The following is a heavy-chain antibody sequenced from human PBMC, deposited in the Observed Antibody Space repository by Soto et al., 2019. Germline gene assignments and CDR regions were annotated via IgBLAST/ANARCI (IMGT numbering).Heavy chain of an antibody. CDR2: IYWDGDE. CDR3: AHCSCTSADCYPNPYLDY. Sequence: QITLKESGPTLVKPTQTLTLTCTFSGFSLSTSAEGVGWIRQPPGTALEWLALIYWDGDERYSPSLKSRLTITKYTSKNQVVLTMPNMDPADTATYSCAHCSCTSADCYPNPYLDYWGQGILVTVSS. J-gene: IGHJ4*02. V-gene: IGHV2-5*02. D-gene: IGHD2-2*01. CDR1: GFSLSTSAEG.